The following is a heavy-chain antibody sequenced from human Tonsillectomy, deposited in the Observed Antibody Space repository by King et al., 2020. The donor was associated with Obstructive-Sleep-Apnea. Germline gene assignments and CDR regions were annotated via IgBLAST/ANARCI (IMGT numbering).Heavy chain of an antibody. D-gene: IGHD3-22*01. Sequence: EVQLVESGGGLVTPGGSLRLSCAASGFIFSNAWMSWVRQAPGKGPEWVGRIKSKADGGTTDYAAPVKGRFTISRDDSKNTLYLQMNSLKTEDKAVYYCTTRQYNDDRSGKQAELYYYFYGTDVWGQGTTVTVSS. CDR1: GFIFSNAW. CDR2: IKSKADGGTT. J-gene: IGHJ6*02. V-gene: IGHV3-15*01. CDR3: TTRQYNDDRSGKQAELYYYFYGTDV.